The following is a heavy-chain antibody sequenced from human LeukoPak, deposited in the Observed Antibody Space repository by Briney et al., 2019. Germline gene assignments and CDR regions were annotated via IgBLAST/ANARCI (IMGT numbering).Heavy chain of an antibody. CDR2: ISSNGGST. Sequence: GGSLRLSCAASGFTFSTYWMHWVRQAPGKGLEYVSAISSNGGSTYYANSVKGRFTISRDNSKNTLYLQMGSLRAEDMAVYYCAREDPYYYYYMDVWGKGTTVTISS. J-gene: IGHJ6*03. CDR1: GFTFSTYW. V-gene: IGHV3-64*01. CDR3: AREDPYYYYYMDV.